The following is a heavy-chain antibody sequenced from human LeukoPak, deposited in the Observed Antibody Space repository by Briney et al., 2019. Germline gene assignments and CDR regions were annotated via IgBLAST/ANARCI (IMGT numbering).Heavy chain of an antibody. D-gene: IGHD3-22*01. CDR3: ARDLPHYYYDSSGRGAFDI. CDR2: IYYSGST. CDR1: GGSISSYY. Sequence: PSETLSLTCTVSGGSISSYYWSWIRQPPGKGLEWIGYIYYSGSTNYNPSLKSRVTISVDTSKNQFSLKLSSVTAADTAVYYCARDLPHYYYDSSGRGAFDIWGQGTMVTVSS. V-gene: IGHV4-59*01. J-gene: IGHJ3*02.